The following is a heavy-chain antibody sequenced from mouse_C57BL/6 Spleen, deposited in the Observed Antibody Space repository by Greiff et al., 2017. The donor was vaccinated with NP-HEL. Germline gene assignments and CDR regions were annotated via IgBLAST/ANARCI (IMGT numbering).Heavy chain of an antibody. CDR2: ISSGGSYT. CDR3: ARQGSYYGSFAY. Sequence: EVKLVESGGDLVKPGGSLKLSCAASGFTFSSYGMSWVRQTPDKRLEWVANISSGGSYTYYPDSVKGRFTISRENAKNTLYLQMSSLKSEDTAMYYGARQGSYYGSFAYWGQGTLVTVSA. CDR1: GFTFSSYG. V-gene: IGHV5-6*01. D-gene: IGHD1-1*01. J-gene: IGHJ3*01.